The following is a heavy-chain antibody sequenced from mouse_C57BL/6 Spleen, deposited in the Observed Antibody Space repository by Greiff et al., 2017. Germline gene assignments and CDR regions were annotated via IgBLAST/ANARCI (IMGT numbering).Heavy chain of an antibody. D-gene: IGHD2-4*01. CDR1: GYTFTSYW. CDR3: ARYYYDYDGYFDV. CDR2: INPSNGGT. V-gene: IGHV1-53*01. Sequence: VQLQQSGTELVKPGASVKLSCKASGYTFTSYWMHWVKQRPGQGLEWIGNINPSNGGTNYNEKFKSKATLTVDKSSSTAYMQLSSLTSEDSAVYYCARYYYDYDGYFDVWGTGTTVTVSS. J-gene: IGHJ1*03.